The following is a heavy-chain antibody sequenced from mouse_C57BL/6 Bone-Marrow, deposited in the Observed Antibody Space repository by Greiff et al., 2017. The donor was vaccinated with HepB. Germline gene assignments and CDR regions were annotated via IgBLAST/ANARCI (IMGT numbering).Heavy chain of an antibody. Sequence: VKLMESGPGLVQPSQSLSITCTVSGFSLTSYGVHWVRQSPGKGLEWLGVIWSGGSTDYNAAFISRLSISKDNSKSQVFFKMNSLQADDTAIYYCARKRVYDYDAMDYWGQGTSVTVSS. D-gene: IGHD1-1*01. CDR3: ARKRVYDYDAMDY. V-gene: IGHV2-2*01. J-gene: IGHJ4*01. CDR1: GFSLTSYG. CDR2: IWSGGST.